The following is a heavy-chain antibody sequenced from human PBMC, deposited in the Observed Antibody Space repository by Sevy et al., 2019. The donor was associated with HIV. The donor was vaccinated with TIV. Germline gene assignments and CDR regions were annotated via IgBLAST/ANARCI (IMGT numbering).Heavy chain of an antibody. V-gene: IGHV3-7*01. CDR2: IKQDGSEK. Sequence: GGSLRLSCAASGFTFSSYWMSWVRQAPGKGLEWVANIKQDGSEKYYVDSVKGRFTIPRDNAKNSLYLQMNSLRAEDTAVYYCARDILAWSSYYDSSGYYPDDAFDIWGQGTMVTVSS. J-gene: IGHJ3*02. D-gene: IGHD3-22*01. CDR1: GFTFSSYW. CDR3: ARDILAWSSYYDSSGYYPDDAFDI.